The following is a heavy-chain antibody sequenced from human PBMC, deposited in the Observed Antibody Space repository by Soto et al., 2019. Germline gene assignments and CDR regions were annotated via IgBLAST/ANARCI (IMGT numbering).Heavy chain of an antibody. V-gene: IGHV3-23*01. J-gene: IGHJ4*02. Sequence: GGSLRLSCAASGFTFSSYSMNWVRQAPGKGLEWVSAISGSGGSTYYADSVKGRFTISRDNSKNTLYLQMNSLRAEDTAVYYCAKPSSYDSSGYGYWGQGTLVTVSS. CDR3: AKPSSYDSSGYGY. CDR2: ISGSGGST. D-gene: IGHD3-22*01. CDR1: GFTFSSYS.